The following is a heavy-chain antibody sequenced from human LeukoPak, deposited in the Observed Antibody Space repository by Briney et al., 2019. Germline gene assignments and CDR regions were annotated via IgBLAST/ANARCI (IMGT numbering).Heavy chain of an antibody. CDR2: IWYDGSNK. J-gene: IGHJ4*02. V-gene: IGHV3-33*06. CDR3: AKDSAYSGSYYDY. CDR1: GFTFSSYG. D-gene: IGHD1-26*01. Sequence: GRSLRLSCAASGFTFSSYGMHWVRQAPGKGLEWVAVIWYDGSNKYYADSVKGRFTISRDNSKNTLYLQMNSLRAEDTAVYYCAKDSAYSGSYYDYWGQGTLVTVSS.